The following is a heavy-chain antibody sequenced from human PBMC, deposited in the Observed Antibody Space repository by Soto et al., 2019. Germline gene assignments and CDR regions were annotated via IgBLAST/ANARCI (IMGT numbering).Heavy chain of an antibody. CDR2: ISGGGGST. D-gene: IGHD3-22*01. CDR3: AKGRDYYDSSGSPDGY. CDR1: GFTFSTHA. V-gene: IGHV3-23*01. Sequence: GGSLRLSCVASGFTFSTHAMSWVRQAPGKGLEWVSAISGGGGSTYYADSVKGRFTISRDNSKNTLYLQMNSLRAEDTAVYYCAKGRDYYDSSGSPDGYWGQGTLVTVSS. J-gene: IGHJ4*02.